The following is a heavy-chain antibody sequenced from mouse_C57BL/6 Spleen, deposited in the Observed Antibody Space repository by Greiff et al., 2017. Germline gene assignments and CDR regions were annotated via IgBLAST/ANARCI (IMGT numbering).Heavy chain of an antibody. CDR3: ARRITTVVDY. CDR2: IHPNSGST. D-gene: IGHD1-1*01. CDR1: GYTFTSYW. J-gene: IGHJ2*01. V-gene: IGHV1-64*01. Sequence: QVHVKQPGAELVKPGASVKLSCKASGYTFTSYWMHWVKQRPGQGLEWIGMIHPNSGSTNYNEKFKSKATLTVDKSSSTAYMQLSSLTSEDSAVYYCARRITTVVDYWGQGTTLTVSS.